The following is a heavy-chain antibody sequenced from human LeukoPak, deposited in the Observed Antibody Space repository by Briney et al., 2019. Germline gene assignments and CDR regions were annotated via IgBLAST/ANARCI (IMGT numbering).Heavy chain of an antibody. CDR3: AREAPYSILTGYYHLDY. CDR2: NSAYNGNT. D-gene: IGHD3-9*01. V-gene: IGHV1-18*01. Sequence: GASVKVSCKASGYTFTSYGISWVRQAPGQGLEWMGWNSAYNGNTNYAQKLQGRVTMTTDTSTSTAYMELRSLRSDDTAVYYCAREAPYSILTGYYHLDYWGQGTLVTVSS. J-gene: IGHJ4*02. CDR1: GYTFTSYG.